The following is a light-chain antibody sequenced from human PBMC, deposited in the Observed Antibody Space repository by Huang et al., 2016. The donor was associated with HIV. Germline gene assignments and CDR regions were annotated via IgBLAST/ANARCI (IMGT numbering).Light chain of an antibody. CDR1: QTIGTS. CDR2: AAS. Sequence: EIVLTQSPATLSLSPGERVTLSCRASQTIGTSLAWCQQKPGQAPRLLIYAASNRASGIPARFSGRGSGTDFTLTISSLEPEDFAVYYCQQRGDWPLTFGGGTKVEIK. J-gene: IGKJ4*01. V-gene: IGKV3-11*01. CDR3: QQRGDWPLT.